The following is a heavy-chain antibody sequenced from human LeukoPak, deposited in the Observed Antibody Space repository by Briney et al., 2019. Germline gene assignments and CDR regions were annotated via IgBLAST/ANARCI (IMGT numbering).Heavy chain of an antibody. CDR3: AELGITMIGGV. Sequence: ASVKVSCKASGYTFTSCAISWVRQAPGQGLEWMGWISAYNGNTNYAQKFQGRVTITADESTSTAYMELSSLRSEDTAVYYCAELGITMIGGVWGKGTTVTISS. CDR2: ISAYNGNT. J-gene: IGHJ6*04. V-gene: IGHV1-18*01. CDR1: GYTFTSCA. D-gene: IGHD3-10*02.